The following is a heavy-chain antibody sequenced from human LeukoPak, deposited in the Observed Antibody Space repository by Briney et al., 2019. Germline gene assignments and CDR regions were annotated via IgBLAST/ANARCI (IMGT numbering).Heavy chain of an antibody. J-gene: IGHJ4*02. D-gene: IGHD3-22*01. CDR3: VRAPYYSGIEHYFDH. CDR2: IYSGGST. Sequence: PGGSLRLSCAASGFTVSSNYMSWVRQAPGKGLEWVSVIYSGGSTYYADSVKGRFTISRDNSKNTLYLQMNSLRAEDTAVYYCVRAPYYSGIEHYFDHWGQGILVTVSS. CDR1: GFTVSSNY. V-gene: IGHV3-53*01.